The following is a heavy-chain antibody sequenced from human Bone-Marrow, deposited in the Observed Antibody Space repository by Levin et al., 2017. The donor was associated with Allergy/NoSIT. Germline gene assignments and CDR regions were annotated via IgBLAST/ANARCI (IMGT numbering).Heavy chain of an antibody. CDR3: ARDTTLAGEA. V-gene: IGHV3-7*03. D-gene: IGHD6-19*01. Sequence: ETLSLTCAASGFTFSNCWMSWVRQAPGKGLEWVANIKEDGSQKYYVDSVKGRFTISRDNANNSLYLQMNYLGVDDTAVYYCARDTTLAGEAWGQGTLVTVSS. CDR2: IKEDGSQK. CDR1: GFTFSNCW. J-gene: IGHJ5*02.